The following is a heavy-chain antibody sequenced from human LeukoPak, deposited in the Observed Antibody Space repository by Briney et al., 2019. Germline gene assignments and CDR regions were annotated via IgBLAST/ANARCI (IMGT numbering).Heavy chain of an antibody. V-gene: IGHV1-69*13. D-gene: IGHD2-21*02. CDR1: GGTFSSYA. CDR3: AIPMSCGGDCYPFDY. Sequence: ASVTVSCTASGGTFSSYAISWVRQAPGQGLEWMGGIIPIFGTANYAQKFQGRVTITADESTSTAYMELSSLRSEDTAVYYCAIPMSCGGDCYPFDYRGQGTLVTVSS. J-gene: IGHJ4*02. CDR2: IIPIFGTA.